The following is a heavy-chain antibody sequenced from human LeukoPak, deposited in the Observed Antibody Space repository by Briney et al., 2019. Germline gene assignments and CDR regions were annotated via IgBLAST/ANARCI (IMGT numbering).Heavy chain of an antibody. CDR3: ARGISSGWYGAFDI. CDR1: GGSISSGSYY. D-gene: IGHD6-19*01. Sequence: PSETLSLTCTVSGGSISSGSYYWRWIRQPAGKGLEWIGRIYTSGSTNYNPSLKSRVTISVDTSKNQFSLKLSSVTAADTAVYYCARGISSGWYGAFDIWGQGTMVTVSS. CDR2: IYTSGST. J-gene: IGHJ3*02. V-gene: IGHV4-61*02.